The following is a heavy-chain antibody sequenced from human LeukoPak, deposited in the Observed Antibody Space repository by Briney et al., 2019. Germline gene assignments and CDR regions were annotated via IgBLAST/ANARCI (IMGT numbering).Heavy chain of an antibody. CDR2: IYHSGST. CDR3: ARGYSSSWLGNYYFDY. CDR1: GGSISSGGYS. Sequence: SQTLSLTCAVSGGSISSGGYSWIWIRQPPGKGLEWIGYIYHSGSTYYNPSLKSRVTISVDRSKNQFSLKLSSVTAADTAVYYCARGYSSSWLGNYYFDYWGQGTLVTVSS. V-gene: IGHV4-30-2*01. D-gene: IGHD6-13*01. J-gene: IGHJ4*02.